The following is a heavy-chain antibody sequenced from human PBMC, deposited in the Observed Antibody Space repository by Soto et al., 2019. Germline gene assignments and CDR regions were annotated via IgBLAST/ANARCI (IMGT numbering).Heavy chain of an antibody. Sequence: SVKVSCKASGYTFTSYDINWVRQATGQGLEWMGWMNPIFGTANYAQKFQGRVTITADESTSTAYMELSSLRSEDTAVYYCARGYSPREGHWFDPWGQGTLVTVSS. CDR2: MNPIFGTA. CDR3: ARGYSPREGHWFDP. CDR1: GYTFTSYD. J-gene: IGHJ5*02. V-gene: IGHV1-69*13. D-gene: IGHD3-16*02.